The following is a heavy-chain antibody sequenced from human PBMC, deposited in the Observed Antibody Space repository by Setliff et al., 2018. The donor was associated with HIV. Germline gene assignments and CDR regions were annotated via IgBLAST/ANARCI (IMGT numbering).Heavy chain of an antibody. CDR3: ARDYWKVPDH. V-gene: IGHV1-3*01. D-gene: IGHD1-1*01. J-gene: IGHJ4*02. CDR1: GYIFSNYA. Sequence: ASVKVSCKASGYIFSNYAVHWVRQVPGPRLEWLGWINVGDGNTKYSDNIQGRVSITRDTSATTVYMEVSRLRSEDTAVYFCARDYWKVPDHWGQGTLVTVSS. CDR2: INVGDGNT.